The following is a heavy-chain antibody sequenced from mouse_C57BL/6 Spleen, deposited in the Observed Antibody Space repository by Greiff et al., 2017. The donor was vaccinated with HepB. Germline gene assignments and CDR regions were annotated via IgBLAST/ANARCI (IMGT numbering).Heavy chain of an antibody. V-gene: IGHV1-39*01. D-gene: IGHD2-4*01. J-gene: IGHJ3*01. CDR3: NYYDYDAWFAY. CDR1: GYSFTDYN. CDR2: INPNYGTT. Sequence: EVKVVESGPELVKPGASVKISCKASGYSFTDYNMNWVKQSNGKSLEWIGVINPNYGTTSYNQKFKGKATLTVDQSSSTAYMQLNSLTSEDSAVYYCNYYDYDAWFAYWGQGTLVTVSA.